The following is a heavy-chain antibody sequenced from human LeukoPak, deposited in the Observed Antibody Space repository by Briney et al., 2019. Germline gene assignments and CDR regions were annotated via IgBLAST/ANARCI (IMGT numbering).Heavy chain of an antibody. CDR1: GFTFSSYC. CDR2: ISYDGSSK. V-gene: IGHV3-30*18. D-gene: IGHD3-22*01. Sequence: PGRSLRLSCAASGFTFSSYCMHWVRQAPGKGLEWVAVISYDGSSKYYADSVKDRFTISRDNSKNTLYLQMNSLRAEDTAVYYCAKDYYDSSGYYPDYWGQGTLVTVSS. J-gene: IGHJ4*02. CDR3: AKDYYDSSGYYPDY.